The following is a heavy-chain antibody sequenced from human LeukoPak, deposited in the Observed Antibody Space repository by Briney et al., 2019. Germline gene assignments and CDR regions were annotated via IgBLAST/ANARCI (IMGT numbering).Heavy chain of an antibody. CDR2: INHSGST. Sequence: SETLSLTCAVYGGSFSGYYWSWIRQPPGKGLEWIGEINHSGSTNYNPSLKSRVTISVDTSKNQFSLKLSSVTAADTAVYYCAREVDYYDSSGYYYVFYFDYWGQGTLVTVSS. D-gene: IGHD3-22*01. CDR3: AREVDYYDSSGYYYVFYFDY. CDR1: GGSFSGYY. V-gene: IGHV4-34*01. J-gene: IGHJ4*02.